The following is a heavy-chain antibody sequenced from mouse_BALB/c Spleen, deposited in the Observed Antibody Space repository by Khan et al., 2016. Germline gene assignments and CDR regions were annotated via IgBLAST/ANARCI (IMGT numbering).Heavy chain of an antibody. Sequence: VQLQQSGAELVKPGASVKLSCTASGFNIKDTYMHWVKQRPEQGLEWIGRIDPANGTTKYDPKFQGKATITADTYSNTAYLQLSSRTSEDTAVYYCARSPYDYDVGFAYWGQGTLVTVSA. CDR1: GFNIKDTY. J-gene: IGHJ3*01. V-gene: IGHV14-3*02. CDR2: IDPANGTT. CDR3: ARSPYDYDVGFAY. D-gene: IGHD2-4*01.